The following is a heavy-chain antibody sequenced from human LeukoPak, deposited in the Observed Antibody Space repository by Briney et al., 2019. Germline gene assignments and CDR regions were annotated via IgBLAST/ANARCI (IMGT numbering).Heavy chain of an antibody. J-gene: IGHJ4*02. CDR2: IYYSGST. D-gene: IGHD3-22*01. Sequence: SETLSLTCTVSGGSISSYYWSWIRQPPGKGLEWIGYIYYSGSTNYNPSLKSRVTISVDTSKNQFSLKLSSVTAADTAVYYCARHGRDRSGYPPSDYWGQGTLVTVSS. V-gene: IGHV4-59*08. CDR3: ARHGRDRSGYPPSDY. CDR1: GGSISSYY.